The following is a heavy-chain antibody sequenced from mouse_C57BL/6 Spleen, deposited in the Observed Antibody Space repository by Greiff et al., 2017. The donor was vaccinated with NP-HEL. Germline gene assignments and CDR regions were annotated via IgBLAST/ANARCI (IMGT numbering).Heavy chain of an antibody. D-gene: IGHD4-1*01. Sequence: QVHVKQPGAELVMPGASVKLSCKASGYTFTSYWMHWVKQRPGQGLEWIGEIDPSDSYTNYNQKFKGKSTLTVDKSSSTAYMQLSSLTSEDSAVYYCAREEERGGTRYFDVWGTGTTVTVSS. V-gene: IGHV1-69*01. J-gene: IGHJ1*03. CDR1: GYTFTSYW. CDR2: IDPSDSYT. CDR3: AREEERGGTRYFDV.